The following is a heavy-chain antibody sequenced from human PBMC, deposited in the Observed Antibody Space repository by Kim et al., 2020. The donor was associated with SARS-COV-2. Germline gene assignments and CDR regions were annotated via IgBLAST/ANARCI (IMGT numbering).Heavy chain of an antibody. CDR1: GFTFSSYG. CDR3: ARVFDC. J-gene: IGHJ4*02. CDR2: IWYDGSNK. V-gene: IGHV3-33*01. Sequence: GGSLRLSCAASGFTFSSYGMHWVRQAPGKGLEWVADIWYDGSNKYYADSVKGRFTISRDNSKNTLYLQMNSLRAEDTAVYYCARVFDCCGQGNLFTVST.